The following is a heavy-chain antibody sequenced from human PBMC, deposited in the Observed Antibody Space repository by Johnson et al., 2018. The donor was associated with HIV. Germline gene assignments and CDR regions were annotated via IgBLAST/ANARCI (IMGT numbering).Heavy chain of an antibody. Sequence: QVQLVESGGGVVQPGRSLRLSCAASGFTFSTYAIHWVRQSPGYGLEWVAVISSDASEKYYADSVKGRFTVSRDNAKNSLYLQMNSLRGEDTALYYCARAGGAVGVNGFDMWGQGTMVTVSS. CDR2: ISSDASEK. J-gene: IGHJ3*02. D-gene: IGHD1-26*01. CDR1: GFTFSTYA. V-gene: IGHV3-30*04. CDR3: ARAGGAVGVNGFDM.